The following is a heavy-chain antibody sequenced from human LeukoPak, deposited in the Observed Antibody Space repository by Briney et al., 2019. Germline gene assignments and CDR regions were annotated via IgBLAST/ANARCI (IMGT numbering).Heavy chain of an antibody. D-gene: IGHD2-2*01. CDR1: GFTFSSYW. V-gene: IGHV3-7*01. J-gene: IGHJ5*02. Sequence: PGGSLRLSCAASGFTFSSYWMSWVRQAPGKGLEWVANIKQDGSEKYYVDSVKGRFTISRDNAKNSLHLQMNSLRAEDTAVYYCARLGSLDIVVVPAASYNWFDPWGQGTLVTVSS. CDR2: IKQDGSEK. CDR3: ARLGSLDIVVVPAASYNWFDP.